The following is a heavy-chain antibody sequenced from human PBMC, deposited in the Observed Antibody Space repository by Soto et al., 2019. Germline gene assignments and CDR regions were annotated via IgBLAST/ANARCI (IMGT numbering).Heavy chain of an antibody. CDR1: GYTFTSYD. D-gene: IGHD2-15*01. Sequence: ASVKVSCKASGYTFTSYDINWVRQATGQGLEWMGWMNPNSGNTGYAQKFQGRVTMTRNTSISTAYMELSSLRSEDTAVYYCARGAREDIAVVIGVRPGEYGVDDWGQGTTVTVYS. V-gene: IGHV1-8*01. CDR2: MNPNSGNT. CDR3: ARGAREDIAVVIGVRPGEYGVDD. J-gene: IGHJ6*02.